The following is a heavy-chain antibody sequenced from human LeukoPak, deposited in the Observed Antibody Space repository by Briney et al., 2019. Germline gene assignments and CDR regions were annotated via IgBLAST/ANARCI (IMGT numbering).Heavy chain of an antibody. J-gene: IGHJ4*02. CDR1: GFTFSDYW. Sequence: GGSLRLSCAASGFTFSDYWVIWVRQAPGKGLEWVAKINPDGSAKSYVDSVKGLFTISRENAKNSVYLQMNSLRAEDSAVYFCARDPRWTFDCWGQGTLVTVSS. V-gene: IGHV3-7*04. CDR2: INPDGSAK. CDR3: ARDPRWTFDC. D-gene: IGHD3/OR15-3a*01.